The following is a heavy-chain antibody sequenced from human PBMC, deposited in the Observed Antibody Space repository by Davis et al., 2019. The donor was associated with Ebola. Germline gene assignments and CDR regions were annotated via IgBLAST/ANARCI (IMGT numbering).Heavy chain of an antibody. V-gene: IGHV3-23*01. CDR1: GFTFSSYA. CDR2: ISGSGGST. CDR3: AKSSGWYWDWYFDL. D-gene: IGHD6-19*01. Sequence: PGGSLRLPCAASGFTFSSYAMSWVRQAPGKGLEWVSAISGSGGSTYYADSVKGRFTISRDNSKNTLYLQMNSLRAENTAVYYCAKSSGWYWDWYFDLWGRGTLVTVSS. J-gene: IGHJ2*01.